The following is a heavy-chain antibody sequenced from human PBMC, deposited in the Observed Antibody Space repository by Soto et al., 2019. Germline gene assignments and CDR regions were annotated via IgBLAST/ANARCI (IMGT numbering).Heavy chain of an antibody. J-gene: IGHJ5*02. V-gene: IGHV1-69*01. CDR1: GGTFGNYA. CDR3: AGEVEVHPPGFGA. CDR2: ISPMFHKA. D-gene: IGHD2-2*01. Sequence: QLQLVQSGTEVKKPGSSVTVSCKASGGTFGNYAINWLRQAPGQGLQWMGDISPMFHKANYEQTFQGRVSITADESTNTVYMELSRPRSEETGLYYRAGEVEVHPPGFGAWGQGTLVTLSS.